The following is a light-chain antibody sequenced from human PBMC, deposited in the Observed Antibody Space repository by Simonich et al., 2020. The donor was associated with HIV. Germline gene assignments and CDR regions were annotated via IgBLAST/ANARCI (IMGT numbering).Light chain of an antibody. J-gene: IGLJ2*01. CDR2: DVS. Sequence: QSALTQPASVSGSPGQSITISCTGTSSDVGGYDYVSWYQQHPGKAPTLLIYDVSNRPSGGSNLFSGSKSGNTASLTISWLQAEDEADYYCSSYTSSDTGVFGGGTKLTVL. CDR3: SSYTSSDTGV. V-gene: IGLV2-14*03. CDR1: SSDVGGYDY.